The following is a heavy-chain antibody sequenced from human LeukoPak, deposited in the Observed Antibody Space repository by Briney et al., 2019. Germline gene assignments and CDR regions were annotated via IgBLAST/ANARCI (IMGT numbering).Heavy chain of an antibody. Sequence: SGTLSLTRAVSVGSLSGYYWSWIRPPPGKGVEWIGEINHSGSTNYNPSLKSRVTISVDTSKNQFSLKLSSVTAADTAGYYCARGLSPTRQRWRQLGGDYWGQGTLVTVSS. CDR2: INHSGST. CDR3: ARGLSPTRQRWRQLGGDY. CDR1: VGSLSGYY. J-gene: IGHJ4*02. V-gene: IGHV4-34*01. D-gene: IGHD5-24*01.